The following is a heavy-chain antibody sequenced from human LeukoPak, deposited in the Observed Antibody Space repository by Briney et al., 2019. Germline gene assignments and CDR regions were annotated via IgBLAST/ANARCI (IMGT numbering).Heavy chain of an antibody. CDR2: IYSGGST. D-gene: IGHD3-10*01. CDR1: GFTVSSNY. Sequence: PGGSLRLSCAASGFTVSSNYMSWVRQAPGKGLEWVSVIYSGGSTYYADSVKGRFTISRDNSKNTLYLQMNSLRAEDTAVYYCAKDSFYFGTRYFDYWGQGTLVTVSS. CDR3: AKDSFYFGTRYFDY. J-gene: IGHJ4*02. V-gene: IGHV3-66*01.